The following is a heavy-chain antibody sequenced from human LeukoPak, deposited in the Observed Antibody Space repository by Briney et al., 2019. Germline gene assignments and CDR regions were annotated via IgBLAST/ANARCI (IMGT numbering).Heavy chain of an antibody. CDR3: ARSDYDILTGEPTFDY. V-gene: IGHV4-39*07. CDR1: GGSIGRSSYY. CDR2: IYSGST. D-gene: IGHD3-9*01. J-gene: IGHJ4*02. Sequence: SETLSLTCTVSGGSIGRSSYYWGWIRQPPGKGLEWIGSIYSGSTYYNPSLKSRVTISVDTSKNQFSLKLSSVTAADTAVYYCARSDYDILTGEPTFDYWGQGTLVTVSS.